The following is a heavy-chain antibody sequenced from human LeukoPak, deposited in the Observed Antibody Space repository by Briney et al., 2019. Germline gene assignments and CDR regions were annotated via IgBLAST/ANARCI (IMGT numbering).Heavy chain of an antibody. Sequence: ASVKVSCKASGYTFTGYYMHWVRQAPGQGLEWMGRINPNSGGTNYAQKFQGRVTMTRDTSISTAYMELSSLRSEDTAVYYCARGNGVAYYDFWSGYYRDAFDIWGQGTMVTVSS. CDR2: INPNSGGT. J-gene: IGHJ3*02. V-gene: IGHV1-2*06. D-gene: IGHD3-3*01. CDR3: ARGNGVAYYDFWSGYYRDAFDI. CDR1: GYTFTGYY.